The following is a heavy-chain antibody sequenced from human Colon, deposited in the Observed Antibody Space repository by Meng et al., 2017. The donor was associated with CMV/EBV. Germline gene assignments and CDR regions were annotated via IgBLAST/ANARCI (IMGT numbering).Heavy chain of an antibody. V-gene: IGHV3-66*01. D-gene: IGHD1-14*01. CDR3: ADFENGPGY. Sequence: VPLVESGGGLVQLGRALRFSREVSAFNVSVGYMSWVRQAPGKGLEWVSSIFSNGNTYYADSVKGRFTIYRDDSKNILFLQMNTLRAEDTAVYSCADFENGPGYWGQGTLVTVSS. CDR1: AFNVSVGY. CDR2: IFSNGNT. J-gene: IGHJ4*02.